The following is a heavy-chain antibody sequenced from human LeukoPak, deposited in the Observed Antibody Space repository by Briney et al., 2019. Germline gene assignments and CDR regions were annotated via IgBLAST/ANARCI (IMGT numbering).Heavy chain of an antibody. CDR2: IYYSGST. V-gene: IGHV4-39*07. Sequence: SQTLSLACTVAGGSISSGSYYWGWIRQPPGKGLEWIGSIYYSGSTYYNPSLKSRVTISVDTSKNQFCLNLPSVTAADTAVYFCASAIPSTGYTGPFDPWGQGTLITVSP. J-gene: IGHJ5*02. CDR3: ASAIPSTGYTGPFDP. D-gene: IGHD2-2*02. CDR1: GGSISSGSYY.